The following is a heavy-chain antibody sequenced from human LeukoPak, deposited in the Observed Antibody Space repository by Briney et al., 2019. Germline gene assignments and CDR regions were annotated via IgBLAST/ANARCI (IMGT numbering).Heavy chain of an antibody. CDR2: INPNSGGT. V-gene: IGHV1-2*04. J-gene: IGHJ4*02. CDR1: GYTFTCYY. Sequence: GASVKVSCKASGYTFTCYYMHWVRQAPGQGLEWMGWINPNSGGTNYAQQFQGWVTMTRDTSISTAYMELSRLRSDDTAVYFCARQGLLKSFDYWGQGTLVTVSS. CDR3: ARQGLLKSFDY.